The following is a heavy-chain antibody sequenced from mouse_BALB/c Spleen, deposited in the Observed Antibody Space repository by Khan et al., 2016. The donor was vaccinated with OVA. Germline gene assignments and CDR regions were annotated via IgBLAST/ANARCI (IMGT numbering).Heavy chain of an antibody. CDR1: GYSFTDYY. CDR2: IYPGSGDT. J-gene: IGHJ3*01. CDR3: ARRNYFGYTFAY. D-gene: IGHD1-2*01. Sequence: QVQLQQPGAELARPGASVKLSCKASGYSFTDYYINWVKQRTGQGLEWIGEIYPGSGDTYYNEKFKGKATLTADKSSSTAYMQLSSLTSEASAVYFYARRNYFGYTFAYWGQGTLVTVSA. V-gene: IGHV1-77*01.